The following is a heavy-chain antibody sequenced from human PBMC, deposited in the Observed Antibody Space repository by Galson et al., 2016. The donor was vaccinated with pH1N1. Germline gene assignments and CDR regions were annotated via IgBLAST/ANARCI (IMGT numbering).Heavy chain of an antibody. CDR3: AKVTDVCTGTRCFPYGMHA. Sequence: SLRLSCAASGFTFSSYAMYWVRQAPGKGLEWVSAISGSGGTTHDADSVKGRFTISRDNSKNTLNLQMHSLRAEDTATYYCAKVTDVCTGTRCFPYGMHAWGQGTTVTVSS. J-gene: IGHJ6*02. V-gene: IGHV3-23*01. CDR2: ISGSGGTT. CDR1: GFTFSSYA. D-gene: IGHD2-2*01.